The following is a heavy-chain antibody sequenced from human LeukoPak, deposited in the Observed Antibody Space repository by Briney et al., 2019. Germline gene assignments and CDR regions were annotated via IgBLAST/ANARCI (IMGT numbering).Heavy chain of an antibody. CDR2: IYYSGST. J-gene: IGHJ3*02. CDR3: ANGYSSSWYGTNEDSDAFDI. V-gene: IGHV4-39*07. D-gene: IGHD6-13*01. Sequence: SETLSLTCTVSGGSISSSSYYWGWIPQPPGKGLEWIGGIYYSGSTYYNPSLKSRVTISIDTSKNQFSLKLSSVTAADTAVYYCANGYSSSWYGTNEDSDAFDIWGQGTMVTVSS. CDR1: GGSISSSSYY.